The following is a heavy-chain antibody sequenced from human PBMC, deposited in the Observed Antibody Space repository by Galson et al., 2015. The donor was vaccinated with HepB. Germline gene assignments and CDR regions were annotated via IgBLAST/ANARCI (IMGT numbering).Heavy chain of an antibody. CDR3: AREMGYDFWSGYYTGHYYYYMDV. CDR1: GYTFTSYG. J-gene: IGHJ6*03. V-gene: IGHV1-18*01. Sequence: SCKASGYTFTSYGISWVRQAPGQGLEWMGWISAYNGNTNYAQKLQGRVTMTTDTSTSTAYMELRSLRSDDTAVYYCAREMGYDFWSGYYTGHYYYYMDVWGKGTTVTVSS. CDR2: ISAYNGNT. D-gene: IGHD3-3*01.